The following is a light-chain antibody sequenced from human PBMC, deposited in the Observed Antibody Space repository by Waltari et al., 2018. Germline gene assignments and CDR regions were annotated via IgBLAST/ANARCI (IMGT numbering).Light chain of an antibody. V-gene: IGLV3-27*01. Sequence: SYELTQPFSVSVSTGQTATITCSGDVLAAKYVRWFQQKPGQAPILILYKDTDRVSGIPERFSGSSSGSSVTLTITGALPEDEADYYCHAAAGNIWFFGGGTKLTVL. CDR1: VLAAKY. J-gene: IGLJ3*02. CDR2: KDT. CDR3: HAAAGNIWF.